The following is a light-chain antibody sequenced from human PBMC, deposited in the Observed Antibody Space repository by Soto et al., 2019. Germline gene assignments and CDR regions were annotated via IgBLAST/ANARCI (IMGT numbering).Light chain of an antibody. CDR2: LGS. CDR3: MQAIQTPPFT. V-gene: IGKV2-28*01. CDR1: QSLLHSNGYNY. Sequence: DIVMTQSPLSLPVTPGEPASISCRSSQSLLHSNGYNYLDWYLQKPGQSPQLLIYLGSNRASGVPDRFSGSGSGTDFTLKISRVEAEDVGVYYCMQAIQTPPFTFCPGTKVVIK. J-gene: IGKJ3*01.